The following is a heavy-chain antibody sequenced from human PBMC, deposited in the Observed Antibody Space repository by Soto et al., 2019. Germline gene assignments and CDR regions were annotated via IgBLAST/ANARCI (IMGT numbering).Heavy chain of an antibody. CDR3: ARDYGDYIIDY. V-gene: IGHV4-59*01. D-gene: IGHD4-17*01. CDR2: IYYSGST. CDR1: GGSISSYY. J-gene: IGHJ4*02. Sequence: SETLSLTCTVSGGSISSYYWSWIRQPPGKGLEWIGYIYYSGSTNYNPSLKSRVTISVDTSKNQFSLKLSSVTAADTAVYYCARDYGDYIIDYWGQGTQVTVS.